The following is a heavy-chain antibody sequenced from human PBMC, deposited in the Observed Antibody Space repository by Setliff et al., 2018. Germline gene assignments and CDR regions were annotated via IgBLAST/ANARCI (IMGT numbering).Heavy chain of an antibody. D-gene: IGHD6-19*01. CDR1: GGSISSGDYY. CDR3: AREQWLDPPGYYYMDV. J-gene: IGHJ6*03. Sequence: SETLSLTCIVSGGSISSGDYYWSWIRQPAGKGLEWIGHIYIGGSANYNPSLKSRVTMSIDTSKNQFSLKLNSVTAADMAVYYCAREQWLDPPGYYYMDVWAKGTTVTVSS. CDR2: IYIGGSA. V-gene: IGHV4-61*09.